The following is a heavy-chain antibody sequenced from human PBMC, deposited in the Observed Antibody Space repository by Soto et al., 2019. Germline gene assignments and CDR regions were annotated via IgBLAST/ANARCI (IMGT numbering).Heavy chain of an antibody. CDR3: ARIHYCFEP. J-gene: IGHJ5*02. CDR1: GYTFTSYD. CDR2: MNPNSGNT. V-gene: IGHV1-8*01. Sequence: QVQLVQSGAEVKKPGASVKVSCKASGYTFTSYDINWVRQATGQVLEWMGWMNPNSGNTGYAQKGHGSLTMTRNTSINTAYKEMSSLRSEDTAVYYCARIHYCFEPWVQGTMLTVS.